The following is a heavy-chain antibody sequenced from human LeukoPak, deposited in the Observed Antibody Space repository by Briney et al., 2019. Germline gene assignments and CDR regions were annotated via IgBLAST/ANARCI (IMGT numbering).Heavy chain of an antibody. J-gene: IGHJ6*03. D-gene: IGHD4-23*01. V-gene: IGHV4-59*01. CDR3: ARAHSHDYGGNSWDYYYYYMDV. CDR2: IYYSGST. CDR1: GGSISSYY. Sequence: SETLSLTCSVSGGSISSYYWSWIRQPPGKGLEWIGHIYYSGSTNYNPSLKSRVTISVDTSKNQFSLKLSSVTAADTAVYYCARAHSHDYGGNSWDYYYYYMDVWGKGTTVTISS.